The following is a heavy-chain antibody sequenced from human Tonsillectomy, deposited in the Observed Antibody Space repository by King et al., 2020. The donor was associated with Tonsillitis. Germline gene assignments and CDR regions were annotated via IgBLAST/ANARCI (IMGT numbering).Heavy chain of an antibody. J-gene: IGHJ6*02. Sequence: VQLVESGGGLVQPGGSLRLSCAASGFTFSSYWMCWVRQAPGKGLEWVANIKRDGSEKNYVDSVQGRFSISRDNAKNSLYLQMNSLRAEDTAVYYCAAMDYGNDVWGQGTTVIVSS. D-gene: IGHD5-24*01. V-gene: IGHV3-7*03. CDR1: GFTFSSYW. CDR2: IKRDGSEK. CDR3: AAMDYGNDV.